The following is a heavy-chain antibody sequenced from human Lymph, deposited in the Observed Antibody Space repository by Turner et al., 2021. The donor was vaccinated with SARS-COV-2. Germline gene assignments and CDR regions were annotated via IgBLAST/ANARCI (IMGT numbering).Heavy chain of an antibody. Sequence: EVQLVESGGGLVQPVGSLSLSCAASGFTVSSIYMTWVRQAPGKGLEWVSVIYSDGSTSYADSVKGRFTISRDISKNTLYLQMNSLRAEDTAVYFCARDMREGSLGFDYWGQGTLVTVSS. CDR2: IYSDGST. CDR3: ARDMREGSLGFDY. J-gene: IGHJ4*02. V-gene: IGHV3-66*01. D-gene: IGHD2-15*01. CDR1: GFTVSSIY.